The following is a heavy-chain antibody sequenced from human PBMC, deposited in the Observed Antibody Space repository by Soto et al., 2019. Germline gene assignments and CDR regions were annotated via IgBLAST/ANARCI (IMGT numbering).Heavy chain of an antibody. CDR1: GGSVSSDGFY. J-gene: IGHJ4*02. CDR3: ARERRNSNGWFYFDS. Sequence: SETLSLTCTVSGGSVSSDGFYWSWIRQPPGKGLEWVAYIYNSGTSSHNPSLKGRVSISVDTSKNHFSLKLTSATAADTAVYYCARERRNSNGWFYFDSWGQGTLVTVSS. V-gene: IGHV4-61*03. D-gene: IGHD6-19*01. CDR2: IYNSGTS.